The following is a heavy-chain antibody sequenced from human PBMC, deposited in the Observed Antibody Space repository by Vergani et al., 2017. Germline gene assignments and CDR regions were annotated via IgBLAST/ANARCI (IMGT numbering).Heavy chain of an antibody. J-gene: IGHJ3*02. V-gene: IGHV3-23*01. CDR2: ISGSGGST. CDR1: GFTLNTYG. Sequence: VQILQSGGGVVQPGGSLRLSCTLSGFTLNTYGIHWVRQAPGKGLEWVSAISGSGGSTYYADSVKGRFTISRDNSKNTLYLQMNSLRAEDTAVYYCAKLAESVPQDAFDIWGQGTMVTVSS. CDR3: AKLAESVPQDAFDI.